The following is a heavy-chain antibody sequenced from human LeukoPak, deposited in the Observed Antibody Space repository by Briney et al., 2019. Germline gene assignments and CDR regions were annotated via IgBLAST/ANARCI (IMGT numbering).Heavy chain of an antibody. D-gene: IGHD5-24*01. Sequence: ASVKVSCKASGCTFTSYYMDWVRQAPGQGLEWIGIINPSGGSTSYAQKFQGRVTMTRDTSTSTVYMELSSLRSEDTAVYYCARDLGDGYNGFDYWGQGTLVTISS. V-gene: IGHV1-46*01. CDR1: GCTFTSYY. CDR2: INPSGGST. J-gene: IGHJ4*02. CDR3: ARDLGDGYNGFDY.